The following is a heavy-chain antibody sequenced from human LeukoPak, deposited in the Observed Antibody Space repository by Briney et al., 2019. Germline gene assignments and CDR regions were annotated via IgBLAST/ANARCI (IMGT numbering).Heavy chain of an antibody. J-gene: IGHJ4*02. CDR2: INPNSGGT. D-gene: IGHD1-26*01. CDR3: ARDKGKYSGSYPLDY. V-gene: IGHV1-2*02. CDR1: GYTFTGYY. Sequence: GASVKVSCKASGYTFTGYYMHWVRQAPGQGLEWMGWINPNSGGTNCAQKFQGRVTMTRDTSISTAYMELSRLRSDDTAVYYCARDKGKYSGSYPLDYWGQGTLVTVSS.